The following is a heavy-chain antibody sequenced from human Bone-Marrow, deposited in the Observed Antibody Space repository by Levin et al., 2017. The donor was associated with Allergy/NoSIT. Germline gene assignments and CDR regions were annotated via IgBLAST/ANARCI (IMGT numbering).Heavy chain of an antibody. V-gene: IGHV1-24*01. CDR2: FDPEEGET. CDR3: VTELNDDNWNGLAFDI. Sequence: GESLKISCKVSGDTLTHLSIHWVRQAPGQGPEWMGGFDPEEGETIYTQKFQGRVTMTEDPSTDIAYMELNSLKSDDTAVYYCVTELNDDNWNGLAFDIWGQGTLVTVS. J-gene: IGHJ3*02. CDR1: GDTLTHLS. D-gene: IGHD1-20*01.